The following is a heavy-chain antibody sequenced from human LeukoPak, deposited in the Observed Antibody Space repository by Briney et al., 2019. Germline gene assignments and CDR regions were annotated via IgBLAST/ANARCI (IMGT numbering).Heavy chain of an antibody. Sequence: SVKVSCKASGYTFTSYYMHWVRQAPGQGLEWMGGIIPIFGTANYAQKFQGRVTITTDESTSTAYMELSSLRSEDTAVYYCARGPYIHYYYYYMDVWGKGTTVTVSS. CDR1: GYTFTSYY. V-gene: IGHV1-69*05. CDR2: IIPIFGTA. D-gene: IGHD4-11*01. CDR3: ARGPYIHYYYYYMDV. J-gene: IGHJ6*03.